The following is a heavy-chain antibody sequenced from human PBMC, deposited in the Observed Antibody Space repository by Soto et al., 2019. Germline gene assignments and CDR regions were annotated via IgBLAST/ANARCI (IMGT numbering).Heavy chain of an antibody. CDR2: ISGSGGST. Sequence: PGGSLRLSCAASGFTFSSYAMSWVRQAPGKGLEWASVISGSGGSTYYADSVKGRFTISRDNSKNTLYLQMNSLRAEDTAVYYCAKEPVMGIAVAGKGYFDYWGQGTLVTVSS. CDR3: AKEPVMGIAVAGKGYFDY. D-gene: IGHD6-19*01. CDR1: GFTFSSYA. J-gene: IGHJ4*02. V-gene: IGHV3-23*01.